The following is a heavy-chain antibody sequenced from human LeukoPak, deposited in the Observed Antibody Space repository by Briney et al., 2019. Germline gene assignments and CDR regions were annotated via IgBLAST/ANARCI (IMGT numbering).Heavy chain of an antibody. CDR3: ARERGMIVRYFDY. Sequence: GRSLRLSCAASGFTSSSYAMHWVRQAPGKGLEWVAVISYDGSNKYYADSVKGRFTISRDNSKNALYLQMNSLRAEDTAVYYCARERGMIVRYFDYWGQGTLVTVSS. V-gene: IGHV3-30*04. CDR2: ISYDGSNK. CDR1: GFTSSSYA. D-gene: IGHD3-22*01. J-gene: IGHJ4*02.